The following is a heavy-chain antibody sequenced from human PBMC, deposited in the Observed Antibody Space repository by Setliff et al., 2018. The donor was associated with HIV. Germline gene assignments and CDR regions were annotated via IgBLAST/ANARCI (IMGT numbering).Heavy chain of an antibody. CDR3: ATYADRESNRFDP. J-gene: IGHJ5*02. D-gene: IGHD3-10*01. CDR2: IYYRWSA. Sequence: SETLSLTCTVSGGSISSSNYYWGWIRQPPGKGLEWIGSIYYRWSAYYNPSLESRVTISVDTSKNQFSLKLSSVTAADTAVYYCATYADRESNRFDPWGQGILVTVSS. CDR1: GGSISSSNYY. V-gene: IGHV4-39*01.